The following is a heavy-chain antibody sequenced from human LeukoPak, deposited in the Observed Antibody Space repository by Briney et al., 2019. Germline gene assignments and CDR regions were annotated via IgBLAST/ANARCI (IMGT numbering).Heavy chain of an antibody. CDR2: IYYSGST. V-gene: IGHV4-59*01. D-gene: IGHD3-3*01. Sequence: SETLSLTCTVSGGSISSYYWSWIRQPPGKGLEWIGYIYYSGSTNYNPSLKSRVTISVDASKNQFSLKLSSVTAADTAVYYCARGITIFGVVIKSGMDVWGQGTTVTVSS. CDR1: GGSISSYY. CDR3: ARGITIFGVVIKSGMDV. J-gene: IGHJ6*02.